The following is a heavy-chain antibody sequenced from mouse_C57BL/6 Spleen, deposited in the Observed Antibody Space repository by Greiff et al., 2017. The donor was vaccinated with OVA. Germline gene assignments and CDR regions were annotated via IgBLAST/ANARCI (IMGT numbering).Heavy chain of an antibody. V-gene: IGHV1-53*01. D-gene: IGHD1-1*01. Sequence: VQLQQPGTELVKPGASVKLSCKASGYTFTSYWMHWVKQRPGQGLEWIGNINPSNGGTNYNEKFKSKATLTVDKSSSTAYMQLSSLTSEDSAVYFCARSITTVDAMDYWGQGTSVTVSS. CDR3: ARSITTVDAMDY. CDR1: GYTFTSYW. CDR2: INPSNGGT. J-gene: IGHJ4*01.